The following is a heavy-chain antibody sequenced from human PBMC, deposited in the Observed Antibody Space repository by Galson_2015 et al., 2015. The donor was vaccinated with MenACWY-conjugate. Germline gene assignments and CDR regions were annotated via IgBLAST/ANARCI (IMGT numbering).Heavy chain of an antibody. Sequence: SLRLSCAASGFTFSSYAMHWVRQAPGKGLEWVAVISYDGSNKYYADSVKGRFTISRDNSKNTLYLQTNSLRAEDTAVYYCARVSSGWFWYFDYWGQGTLVTVSS. CDR3: ARVSSGWFWYFDY. CDR1: GFTFSSYA. D-gene: IGHD6-19*01. CDR2: ISYDGSNK. J-gene: IGHJ4*02. V-gene: IGHV3-30*04.